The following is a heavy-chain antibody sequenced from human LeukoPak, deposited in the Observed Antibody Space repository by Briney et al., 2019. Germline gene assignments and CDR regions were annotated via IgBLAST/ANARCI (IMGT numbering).Heavy chain of an antibody. V-gene: IGHV3-23*01. CDR3: AKPISGGLAVTAGWFHP. J-gene: IGHJ5*01. CDR1: GFAFSVYA. CDR2: INANSGTT. Sequence: GGSLRLSCTASGFAFSVYAMNWLRQPPGKGLEWVSTINANSGTTSYAASVRGRFTISRDNSKNTLYLQLNTLRADDTATYYCAKPISGGLAVTAGWFHPWGQGTLVVVSS. D-gene: IGHD6-19*01.